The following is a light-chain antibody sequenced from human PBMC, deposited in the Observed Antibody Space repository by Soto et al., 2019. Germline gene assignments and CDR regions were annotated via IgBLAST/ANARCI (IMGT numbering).Light chain of an antibody. CDR2: QDS. CDR3: QAWDSSTAGPYVV. J-gene: IGLJ2*01. V-gene: IGLV3-1*01. CDR1: KLGDKY. Sequence: SSELTQPPSVSVSPGQTASITCSGDKLGDKYACWYQQKPGQSPVLVIYQDSKRPSGIPERFSGSNSGNTATLTISGTQAMDEADYYCQAWDSSTAGPYVVFGGGTKLTVL.